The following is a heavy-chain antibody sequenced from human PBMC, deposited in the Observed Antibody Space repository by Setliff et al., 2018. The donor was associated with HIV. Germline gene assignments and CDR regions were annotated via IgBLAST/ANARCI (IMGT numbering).Heavy chain of an antibody. CDR1: GDSIISDTYY. D-gene: IGHD3-9*01. V-gene: IGHV4-39*01. J-gene: IGHJ4*02. CDR2: IFYTGST. CDR3: ARQTRNRYDVLTGYSVL. Sequence: SETLSLTCSVSGDSIISDTYYWGWIRQPPGKGPEWIASIFYTGSTFYTSSLKSRVRISMDKPKNQFSLELTSVTTEDTAVFYCARQTRNRYDVLTGYSVLWGQGILVTVS.